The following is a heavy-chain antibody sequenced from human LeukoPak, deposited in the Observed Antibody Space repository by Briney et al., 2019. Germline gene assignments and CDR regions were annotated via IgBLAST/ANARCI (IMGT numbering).Heavy chain of an antibody. V-gene: IGHV5-51*01. CDR1: GYSFTSYW. D-gene: IGHD5-12*01. J-gene: IGHJ4*02. CDR2: IYPGDSDT. Sequence: RGESLKISCKGSGYSFTSYWIGWVRQMPGKGLEWMGIIYPGDSDTRYSPSFQGQVTISADKSISTAYLQWSSLKASDTAMYYCARLPGIVATIERYLDYWGQGTLVTVSS. CDR3: ARLPGIVATIERYLDY.